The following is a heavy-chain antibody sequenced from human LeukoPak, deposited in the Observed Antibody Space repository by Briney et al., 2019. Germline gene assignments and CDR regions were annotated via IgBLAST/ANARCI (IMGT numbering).Heavy chain of an antibody. CDR2: IKQDGSEK. CDR1: GFTFSSYW. J-gene: IGHJ5*02. Sequence: GGSLRLSCAASGFTFSSYWMSWVRQAPGKGLEWVANIKQDGSEKYYVDSVKGRFTISRDNAKNSLYLQMNSLRAEDTAVYYCAKDGSITIFGVVIIRNWFDPWGQGTLVTVSS. CDR3: AKDGSITIFGVVIIRNWFDP. V-gene: IGHV3-7*01. D-gene: IGHD3-3*01.